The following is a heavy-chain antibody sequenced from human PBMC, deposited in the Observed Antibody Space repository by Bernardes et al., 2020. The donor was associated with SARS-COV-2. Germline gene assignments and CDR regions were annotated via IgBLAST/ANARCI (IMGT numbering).Heavy chain of an antibody. V-gene: IGHV4-31*03. Sequence: SETLSLTCTVSGGSISSGGYYWSWIRQHPGKGLEWIGYIYYSGSTYYNPSLKSRVTISVDTSKNQFSLKLSSVTAADTAVYYCARWIGDSSSLSIDYWGQGTLVTVSS. CDR3: ARWIGDSSSLSIDY. D-gene: IGHD6-6*01. CDR2: IYYSGST. J-gene: IGHJ4*02. CDR1: GGSISSGGYY.